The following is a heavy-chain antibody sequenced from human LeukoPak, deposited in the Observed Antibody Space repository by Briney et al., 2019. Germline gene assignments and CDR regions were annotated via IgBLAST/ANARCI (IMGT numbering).Heavy chain of an antibody. CDR1: GFTFSRFE. D-gene: IGHD2-15*01. Sequence: GGSLRLSCVASGFTFSRFEMNWVRQAPGKGLEWISHISRGTYIAYADSVKGRFSISRDNAKNSLYLQMNSLRAEDTAVYYCTREQDREAAATVIGDSWGQGTLVTVSS. CDR3: TREQDREAAATVIGDS. V-gene: IGHV3-48*03. CDR2: ISRGTYI. J-gene: IGHJ4*02.